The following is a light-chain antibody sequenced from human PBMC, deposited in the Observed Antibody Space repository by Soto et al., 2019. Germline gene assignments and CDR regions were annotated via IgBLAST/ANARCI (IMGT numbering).Light chain of an antibody. J-gene: IGKJ4*01. CDR3: QQYNSYPLT. V-gene: IGKV1-5*03. CDR1: QSISSW. CDR2: KAS. Sequence: TPALAPLXASXYDRDTITXXASQSISSWLAWYQQKPGKAPKLLIYKASSLESGVPSRFSGSGSGTEFTLTISSLQPDDFATYYCQQYNSYPLTFGGGTKVDIK.